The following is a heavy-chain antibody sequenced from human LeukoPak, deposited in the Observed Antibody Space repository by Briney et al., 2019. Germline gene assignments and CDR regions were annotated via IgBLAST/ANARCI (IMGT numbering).Heavy chain of an antibody. J-gene: IGHJ5*02. CDR2: IYYSGST. D-gene: IGHD6-13*01. V-gene: IGHV4-39*01. Sequence: SETLSLTCTVSGGSISSSSYSWGWIRQPPGKGLEWIGSIYYSGSTYYNPSLKSRVTISVDTSKNQFSLKLSSVTAADTAVYYCARHLGYSSSWNWFDPWGQGTLVTVSS. CDR1: GGSISSSSYS. CDR3: ARHLGYSSSWNWFDP.